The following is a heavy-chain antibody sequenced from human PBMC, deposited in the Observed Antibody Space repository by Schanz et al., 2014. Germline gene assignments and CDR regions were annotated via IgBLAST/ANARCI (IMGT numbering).Heavy chain of an antibody. Sequence: EVQLVESGGGLIQPGGSLRLSCAVSGFTVNTNYMSWVRQAPGKGLEWISSMYINSGSTQYADSVKGRFIISRDSSKNTLFLQLTSLRAADTAVYFCARDGGRDGYNLAFDVWGQGTLVTVSS. D-gene: IGHD5-12*01. CDR2: MYINSGST. V-gene: IGHV3-53*01. CDR1: GFTVNTNY. J-gene: IGHJ3*01. CDR3: ARDGGRDGYNLAFDV.